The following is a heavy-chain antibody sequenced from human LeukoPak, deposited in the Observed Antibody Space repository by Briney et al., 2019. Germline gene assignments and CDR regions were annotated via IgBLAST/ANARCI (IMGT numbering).Heavy chain of an antibody. CDR1: GGSISSGDYY. J-gene: IGHJ5*02. V-gene: IGHV4-30-4*01. CDR3: ARAATDSSGYYYVKMGHNWFDP. D-gene: IGHD3-22*01. CDR2: IYYSGST. Sequence: SETLSLTCTVSGGSISSGDYYWSWIRQPPGKRLEWIGYIYYSGSTYYNPSLKSRVTISVDTSKNQFSLKLSSVTAADTAVYYCARAATDSSGYYYVKMGHNWFDPWGQGTLVTVSS.